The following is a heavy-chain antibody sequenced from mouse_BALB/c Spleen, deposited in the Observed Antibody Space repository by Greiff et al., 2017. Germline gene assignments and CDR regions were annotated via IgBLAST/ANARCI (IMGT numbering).Heavy chain of an antibody. V-gene: IGHV2-6-7*01. Sequence: VMLVESGPGLVAPSQSLSITCTVSGFSLTGYGVNWVRQPPGKGLEWLGMIWGDGSTDYNSALKSRLSISKDNSKSQVFLKMNSLQTDDTARYYCARGPDGRYGYYAMDYWGQGTSVTVSS. CDR3: ARGPDGRYGYYAMDY. CDR2: IWGDGST. D-gene: IGHD1-1*01. CDR1: GFSLTGYG. J-gene: IGHJ4*01.